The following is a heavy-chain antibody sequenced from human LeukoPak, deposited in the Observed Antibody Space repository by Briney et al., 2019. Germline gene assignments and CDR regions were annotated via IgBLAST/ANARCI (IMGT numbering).Heavy chain of an antibody. D-gene: IGHD4-23*01. CDR3: ARDKYGGNSNAFDI. V-gene: IGHV3-74*01. CDR2: IGTYGSTT. CDR1: GFTFSNYW. Sequence: PVGSLALACAASGFTFSNYWVHWVGQFPAKGLVWVSRIGTYGSTTTYADYVKGRFTISRDNAKNTLYLQMNSLRAEDTAVYYCARDKYGGNSNAFDIWGQGTLVTVS. J-gene: IGHJ3*02.